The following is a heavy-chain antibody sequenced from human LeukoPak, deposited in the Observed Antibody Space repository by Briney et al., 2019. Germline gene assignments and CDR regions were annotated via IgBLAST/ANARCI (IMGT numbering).Heavy chain of an antibody. CDR3: ARVFWSSGWYNYYYYYMDV. CDR1: GFTFSSYG. D-gene: IGHD6-19*01. CDR2: INWNGGST. J-gene: IGHJ6*03. V-gene: IGHV3-20*04. Sequence: GGSLRLSCAASGFTFSSYGMSWVRQAPGKGLEWVSGINWNGGSTGYADSVKGRFTISRDNAKNSLYLQMNSLRAEDTAVYYCARVFWSSGWYNYYYYYMDVWGKGTTVTVSS.